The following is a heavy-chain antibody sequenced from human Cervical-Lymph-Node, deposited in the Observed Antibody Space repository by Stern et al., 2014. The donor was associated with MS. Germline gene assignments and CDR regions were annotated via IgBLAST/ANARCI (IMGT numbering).Heavy chain of an antibody. CDR3: ARDGDFGSNYGMDV. Sequence: QLVQSGAELKKPGSSVKVSCKASGGTFSSYGISWVRQAPGQGLEWMGGIMPLFGTTNYARRYQGRVTITADISTSTAYMELSSLRSEDTAVYYCARDGDFGSNYGMDVWGQGTTVTVSS. V-gene: IGHV1-69*06. D-gene: IGHD2-21*02. CDR1: GGTFSSYG. J-gene: IGHJ6*02. CDR2: IMPLFGTT.